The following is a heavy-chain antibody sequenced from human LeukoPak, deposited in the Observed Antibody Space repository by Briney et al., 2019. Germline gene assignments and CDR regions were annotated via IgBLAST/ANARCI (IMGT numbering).Heavy chain of an antibody. CDR2: VYYRGTT. CDR3: ASESSGSYYNYFDY. J-gene: IGHJ4*02. Sequence: SETLSLTCTVSGGSLSSYYWSWIRQPPGKGLEWTGYVYYRGTTNYSPSLKSRVTMSVDTSKNQFSLKLSSVTAADTAVYYCASESSGSYYNYFDYWGQGTLVTVSS. CDR1: GGSLSSYY. V-gene: IGHV4-59*01. D-gene: IGHD3-22*01.